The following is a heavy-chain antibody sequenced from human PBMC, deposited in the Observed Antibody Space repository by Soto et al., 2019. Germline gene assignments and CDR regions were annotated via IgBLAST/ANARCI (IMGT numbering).Heavy chain of an antibody. D-gene: IGHD6-19*01. Sequence: QVQLVQSGAEVKQPGSSVKVSCKTSGGTFSTYAIYWVRQAPGQGLEWMGAIIPLFGTADYAQKFQGRVTITADESTSTASMELSSLRPEDTAVYYCARPKGSYSSGYYYFDYWGQGTLVTVSS. J-gene: IGHJ4*02. CDR2: IIPLFGTA. CDR3: ARPKGSYSSGYYYFDY. V-gene: IGHV1-69*01. CDR1: GGTFSTYA.